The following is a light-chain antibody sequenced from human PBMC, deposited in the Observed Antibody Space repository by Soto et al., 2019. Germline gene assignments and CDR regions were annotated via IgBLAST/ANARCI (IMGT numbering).Light chain of an antibody. CDR1: SSDVGGYNF. Sequence: QSALTQPASVSGSPGQSITISCTGTSSDVGGYNFVSWYQQHPDKAPKLMIYDVTNRPSGVSNRFSRSKSGNTASLTISGLQAEDEADYYCSSYTSISTYVFGPGTNLTVL. CDR2: DVT. CDR3: SSYTSISTYV. J-gene: IGLJ1*01. V-gene: IGLV2-14*01.